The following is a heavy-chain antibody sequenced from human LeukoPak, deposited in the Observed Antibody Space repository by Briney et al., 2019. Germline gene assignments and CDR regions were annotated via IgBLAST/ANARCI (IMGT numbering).Heavy chain of an antibody. D-gene: IGHD3-16*01. CDR3: ARGRGLGGVWNWFDP. CDR2: IYHSGST. V-gene: IGHV4-38-2*02. Sequence: SETLSLTCTVSGYSISSGYYWGWIRQPPGKGLEWIGSIYHSGSTYYNPSLKSRVTISVDTSKNQFSLKLSSVTAADTAVYYCARGRGLGGVWNWFDPWGQGTLVTVSS. J-gene: IGHJ5*02. CDR1: GYSISSGYY.